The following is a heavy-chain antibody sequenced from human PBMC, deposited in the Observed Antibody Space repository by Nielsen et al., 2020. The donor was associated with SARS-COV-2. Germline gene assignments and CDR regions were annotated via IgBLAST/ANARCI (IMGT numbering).Heavy chain of an antibody. Sequence: LRLSCTVSGGSISSGGYYWSWIRQHPGKGLEWIGYIYYSGSTYYNPSLKSRVTISVDTSKNQFSLQLSSVTAADTAVYYCARVYCSDANYYPDYFDYWGQGTLVTVSS. D-gene: IGHD2-15*01. V-gene: IGHV4-31*03. J-gene: IGHJ4*02. CDR2: IYYSGST. CDR3: ARVYCSDANYYPDYFDY. CDR1: GGSISSGGYY.